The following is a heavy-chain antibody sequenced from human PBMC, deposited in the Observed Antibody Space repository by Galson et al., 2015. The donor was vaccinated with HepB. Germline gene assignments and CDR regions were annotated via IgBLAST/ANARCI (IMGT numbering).Heavy chain of an antibody. D-gene: IGHD3-16*02. CDR3: ARGPRGGGFVDYYYYYMDV. J-gene: IGHJ6*03. CDR2: MNPNSGNT. CDR1: GYTSTSYD. Sequence: SVKVSCKASGYTSTSYDINWVRQATGQGLEWMGWMNPNSGNTGYAQKFQGRVTMTRNTSISTAYMELSSLRSEDTAVYYCARGPRGGGFVDYYYYYMDVWGKGTTVTVSS. V-gene: IGHV1-8*01.